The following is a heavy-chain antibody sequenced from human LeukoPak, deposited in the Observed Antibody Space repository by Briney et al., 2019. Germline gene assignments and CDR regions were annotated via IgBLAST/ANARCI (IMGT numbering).Heavy chain of an antibody. CDR1: GFTFSRYS. V-gene: IGHV3-64*01. CDR3: ARTSIAARGADY. CDR2: ISNNGGST. Sequence: PGGSLRLSCAASGFTFSRYSMHWVRQAPGKGLEYVSAISNNGGSTYYAKSVKGRFTISRDNSKNTLYLQMGSLRAEDMAVYYCARTSIAARGADYWGQGTLVTVSS. D-gene: IGHD6-6*01. J-gene: IGHJ4*02.